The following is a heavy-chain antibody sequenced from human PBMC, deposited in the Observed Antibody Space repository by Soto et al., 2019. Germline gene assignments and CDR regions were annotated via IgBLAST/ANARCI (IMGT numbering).Heavy chain of an antibody. Sequence: ASVKVSCKASGYTFTSYYMHWVRQAPGQGLEWMGIINPSGGSTSYAQKFQGRVTMTRDTSTSTVYMELSSLRSEDTAVYYCARDPEGTAAGREAGMDVWGQGTTVTVSS. CDR1: GYTFTSYY. CDR2: INPSGGST. D-gene: IGHD6-13*01. V-gene: IGHV1-46*01. CDR3: ARDPEGTAAGREAGMDV. J-gene: IGHJ6*02.